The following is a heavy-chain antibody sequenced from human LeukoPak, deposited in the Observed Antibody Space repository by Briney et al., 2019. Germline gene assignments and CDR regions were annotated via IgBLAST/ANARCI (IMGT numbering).Heavy chain of an antibody. CDR1: GYSFTSYW. CDR3: ARLAYYYDSSGYYAPGYFDY. CDR2: IYPGDSDT. V-gene: IGHV5-51*07. D-gene: IGHD3-22*01. Sequence: GESLKISCKGSGYSFTSYWIGWVHQMPGKGLEWMGIIYPGDSDTRYSPSFQGQVTISADKSISTAYLQWSSLKASDTAMYYCARLAYYYDSSGYYAPGYFDYWGQGTLVTVSS. J-gene: IGHJ4*02.